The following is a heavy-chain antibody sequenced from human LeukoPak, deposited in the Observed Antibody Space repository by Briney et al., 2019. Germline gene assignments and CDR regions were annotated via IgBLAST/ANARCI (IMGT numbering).Heavy chain of an antibody. V-gene: IGHV3-48*03. CDR1: GFTFSSYE. D-gene: IGHD2-2*01. CDR2: IRSSGSTI. CDR3: AREGYCSSTSCYGVNWFDP. Sequence: PGGSLRLSCAASGFTFSSYEMNWVRQAPGKGLEWVSYIRSSGSTIYYADSVKGRFTISRDNAKHSLYLQMNSLRAEDTAVYYCAREGYCSSTSCYGVNWFDPWGQGTLVTVSS. J-gene: IGHJ5*02.